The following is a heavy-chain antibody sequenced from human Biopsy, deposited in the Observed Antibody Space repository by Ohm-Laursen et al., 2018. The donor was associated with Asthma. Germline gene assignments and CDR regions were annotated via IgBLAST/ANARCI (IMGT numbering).Heavy chain of an antibody. D-gene: IGHD2-2*01. Sequence: SVKVSCKPLGGTFNTYVIGWVRQAPGQGLEWMGGINSVFGTTTYPQKFQDRVTITADDSTGTVYMELSGLRSEDTAVYYCARKAGSCISRTCYSLDFWGQGTLVTVSS. J-gene: IGHJ4*02. CDR2: INSVFGTT. V-gene: IGHV1-69*13. CDR3: ARKAGSCISRTCYSLDF. CDR1: GGTFNTYV.